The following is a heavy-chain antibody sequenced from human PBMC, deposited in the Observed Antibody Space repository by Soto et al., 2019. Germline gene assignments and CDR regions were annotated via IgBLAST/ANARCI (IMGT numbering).Heavy chain of an antibody. CDR2: ISYDGSNK. Sequence: GGSLRLSCAASGFTFSSYAMHWVRQAPGKGPEWVAVISYDGSNKYYADSVKGRFTISRDNSKNTLYLQMNSLRAEDTAVYYCARENEGPFDYWGQGTLVTVSS. V-gene: IGHV3-30-3*01. CDR3: ARENEGPFDY. CDR1: GFTFSSYA. J-gene: IGHJ4*02.